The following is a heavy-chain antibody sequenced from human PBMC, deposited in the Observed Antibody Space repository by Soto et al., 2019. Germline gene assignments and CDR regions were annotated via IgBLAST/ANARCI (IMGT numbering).Heavy chain of an antibody. Sequence: EVPLVESGGGLVQPGGSLRLSCAASGFTFSRYWLSWVRQAPGKGLEWVANIQPDGSERYYVDSVRGRFTISRDNAQNSLFLQINSLRAEDTAVYYCARVSPVTLPGYWGQGTLVTVSS. J-gene: IGHJ4*02. CDR1: GFTFSRYW. CDR3: ARVSPVTLPGY. CDR2: IQPDGSER. V-gene: IGHV3-7*01. D-gene: IGHD4-17*01.